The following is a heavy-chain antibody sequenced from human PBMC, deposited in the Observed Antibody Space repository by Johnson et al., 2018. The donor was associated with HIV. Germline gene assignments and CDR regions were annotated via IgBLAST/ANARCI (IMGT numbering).Heavy chain of an antibody. Sequence: QVQLVESGGGVVQPGRSLRLSCAASGFTFSSYGMHWVRQAPGKGLEWVAVIWYDGNNKYYADSVKGRFTISRDNSKNTLYLQMNSLKAEDTALYYCARGGYCRSTNCYRGNAFDIWGPGTMVTVSS. CDR2: IWYDGNNK. D-gene: IGHD2-2*01. J-gene: IGHJ3*02. CDR3: ARGGYCRSTNCYRGNAFDI. CDR1: GFTFSSYG. V-gene: IGHV3-33*01.